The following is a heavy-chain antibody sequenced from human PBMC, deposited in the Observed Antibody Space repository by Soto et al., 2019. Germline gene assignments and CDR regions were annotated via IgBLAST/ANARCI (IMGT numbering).Heavy chain of an antibody. D-gene: IGHD3-10*01. CDR3: TKGRDTITSAKYCFDY. CDR1: GFSFSSYD. V-gene: IGHV3-23*01. Sequence: EVQLLESGGGLVQPGGSLRLSCAASGFSFSSYDMTWVRQAPGKGLEWVSSLSVSGGSTYYADSVRGRFTISRDNSKNTLYLQMNSLRADDSAVYYCTKGRDTITSAKYCFDYWGQGTLVTVSS. J-gene: IGHJ4*02. CDR2: LSVSGGST.